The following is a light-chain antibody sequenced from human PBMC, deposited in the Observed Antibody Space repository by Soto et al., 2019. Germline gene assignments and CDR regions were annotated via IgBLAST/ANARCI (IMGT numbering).Light chain of an antibody. Sequence: EIVLTQSPATLSLSPGERATLSCRASQSVSSFLAWYQQKHGQAPRLLIYDASNRATGIPARFSGSGSGTDFTLTISSLEPEDFAVYYCQQRSNWPPTVGGGTKVEIK. CDR3: QQRSNWPPT. J-gene: IGKJ4*01. CDR1: QSVSSF. V-gene: IGKV3-11*01. CDR2: DAS.